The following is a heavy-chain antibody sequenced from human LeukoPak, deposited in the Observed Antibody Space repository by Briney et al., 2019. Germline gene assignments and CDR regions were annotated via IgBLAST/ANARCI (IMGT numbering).Heavy chain of an antibody. CDR2: IYYSGST. J-gene: IGHJ3*02. D-gene: IGHD6-13*01. CDR3: ARVCIAAAGEGAFDI. CDR1: GASFNSYY. Sequence: PSETLSLTCTVSGASFNSYYWSWIRQPPGKGLEWIGYIYYSGSTNYNPSLKSRVTISVDTSKNQFSLKLSSVTAADTAVYYCARVCIAAAGEGAFDIWGQGTMVTVSS. V-gene: IGHV4-59*01.